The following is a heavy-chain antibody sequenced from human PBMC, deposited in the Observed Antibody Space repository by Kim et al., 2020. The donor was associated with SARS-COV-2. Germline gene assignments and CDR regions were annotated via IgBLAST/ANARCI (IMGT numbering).Heavy chain of an antibody. J-gene: IGHJ4*02. Sequence: THNTPSLKARVTISVDTSKHQFSLNLSSVTAADTAVYYCARLGLRGLAGYWGQGTLVTVSS. D-gene: IGHD5-12*01. CDR2: T. V-gene: IGHV4-39*01. CDR3: ARLGLRGLAGY.